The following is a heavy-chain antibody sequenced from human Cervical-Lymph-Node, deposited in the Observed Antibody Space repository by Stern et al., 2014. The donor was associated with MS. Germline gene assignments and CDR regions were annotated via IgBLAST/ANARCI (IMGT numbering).Heavy chain of an antibody. Sequence: VQLVESGAEVKKPGASVKVSCKAFGYTFTTYGISWVRQAPGQGLEWMGWINTYNGDTNYAQKLQGRVTMTTDTSTTTAYMELRSLRSDDTAVYYCARGWELNDWGQGTLVTVSS. CDR1: GYTFTTYG. CDR2: INTYNGDT. J-gene: IGHJ4*02. V-gene: IGHV1-18*01. D-gene: IGHD4-23*01. CDR3: ARGWELND.